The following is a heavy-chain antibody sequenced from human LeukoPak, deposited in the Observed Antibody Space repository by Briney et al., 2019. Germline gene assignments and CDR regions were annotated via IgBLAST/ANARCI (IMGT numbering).Heavy chain of an antibody. D-gene: IGHD2-15*01. CDR2: IIPIFGTA. V-gene: IGHV1-69*05. CDR3: ATNPHCSGGSCYPYYYYYYMDV. Sequence: SVKVSCKASGSTFSSYAISWVRQAPGQGLEWMGRIIPIFGTANYAQKFQGRVTITTDESTSTAYMELSSLRSEDTAVYYCATNPHCSGGSCYPYYYYYYMDVWGKGTTVTVSS. J-gene: IGHJ6*03. CDR1: GSTFSSYA.